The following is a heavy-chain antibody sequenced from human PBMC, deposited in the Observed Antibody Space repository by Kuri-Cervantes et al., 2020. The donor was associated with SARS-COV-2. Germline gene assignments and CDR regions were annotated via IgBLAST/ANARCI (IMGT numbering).Heavy chain of an antibody. J-gene: IGHJ5*02. CDR2: TRSKANSYTT. Sequence: RGSLRLSCIASGFTFGDYAMSWVRQAPGKGLEWVGRTRSKANSYTTEYAASVKGRFTISRDDSKNSLYLQMNSLKTEDTAVYYCAREESSGWFNWFDPWGQGTLVTVSS. CDR3: AREESSGWFNWFDP. D-gene: IGHD6-19*01. V-gene: IGHV3-72*01. CDR1: GFTFGDYA.